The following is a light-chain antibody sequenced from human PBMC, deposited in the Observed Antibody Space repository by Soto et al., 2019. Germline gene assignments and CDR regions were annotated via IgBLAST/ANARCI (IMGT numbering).Light chain of an antibody. CDR2: GAS. CDR1: QSVSSTY. Sequence: FVLTQSPGTLSLSPGERATLSCLASQSVSSTYLAWYQQKPGQAPRLLIYGASDRATGIPDRFSGSGSGTDFTLTISRLEPEDFAVYYCQQYGSSPQTFGQGTKVDIK. V-gene: IGKV3-20*01. CDR3: QQYGSSPQT. J-gene: IGKJ1*01.